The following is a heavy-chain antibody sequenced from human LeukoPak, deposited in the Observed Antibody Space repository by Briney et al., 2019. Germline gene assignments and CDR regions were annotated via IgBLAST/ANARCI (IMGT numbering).Heavy chain of an antibody. D-gene: IGHD2-21*02. CDR3: ARWTPYCGGDCDDY. J-gene: IGHJ4*02. CDR2: IYYSGST. CDR1: GGSISSYY. Sequence: SETLSLTCTVSGGSISSYYWSWLRQPPGKGLEWVGYIYYSGSTNYNPSLKSRVTISVDTSKNQFSLKLSSVTAADTAVYYCARWTPYCGGDCDDYWGQGTLVTVSS. V-gene: IGHV4-59*01.